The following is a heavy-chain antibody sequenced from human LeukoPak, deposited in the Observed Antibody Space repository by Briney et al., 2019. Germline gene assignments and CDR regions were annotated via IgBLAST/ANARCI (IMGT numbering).Heavy chain of an antibody. CDR1: GFTFSDYY. CDR3: ARDNGFWSGYYEDYYYYYMDV. V-gene: IGHV3-11*04. D-gene: IGHD3-3*01. CDR2: ISSSGSTI. J-gene: IGHJ6*03. Sequence: NTGGSLRLSCAASGFTFSDYYMSWIRQAPGKGLEWVSYISSSGSTIYYADSVKGRFTIFRDNAKNSLYLQMNSLRAEDTAMYYCARDNGFWSGYYEDYYYYYMDVWGKGTTVTVSS.